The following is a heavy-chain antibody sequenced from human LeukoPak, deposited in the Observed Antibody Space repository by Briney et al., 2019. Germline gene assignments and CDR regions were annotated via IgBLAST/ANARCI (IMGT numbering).Heavy chain of an antibody. CDR1: GFTVSSYA. CDR3: AKDGPRDNYDILPGYYRPFDY. Sequence: GGSLRLSCSASGFTVSSYARRCVRQAPGKGLEGVSAISGSGGSTYYADSVKGRFTISRDNSKNTLYLQMNSLSAEDTAVYSCAKDGPRDNYDILPGYYRPFDYWGQGPLVTVSS. V-gene: IGHV3-23*01. J-gene: IGHJ4*02. D-gene: IGHD3-9*01. CDR2: ISGSGGST.